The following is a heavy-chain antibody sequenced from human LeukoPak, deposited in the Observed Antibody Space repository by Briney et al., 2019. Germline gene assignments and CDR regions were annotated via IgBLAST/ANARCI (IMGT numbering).Heavy chain of an antibody. CDR2: IDYSGST. Sequence: PSETLSLTCTVSGGSVSSGSFRWSWIRQPPGKGLEWIGYIDYSGSTSYNSSLNSRVTISVDTSQNQFSLKLSSVTAADTAMYYCARVGTVLLSFDYWGQGTLVTVSS. CDR3: ARVGTVLLSFDY. V-gene: IGHV4-61*01. J-gene: IGHJ4*02. CDR1: GGSVSSGSFR. D-gene: IGHD4-17*01.